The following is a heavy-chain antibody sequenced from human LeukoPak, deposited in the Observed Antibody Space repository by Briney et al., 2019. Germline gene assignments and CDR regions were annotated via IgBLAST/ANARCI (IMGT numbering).Heavy chain of an antibody. CDR3: ARRKAGYSYGLNYYYYYMDV. CDR1: GGSISSGDYY. D-gene: IGHD5-18*01. J-gene: IGHJ6*03. Sequence: SGTLSLTCTVSGGSISSGDYYWSLIRQPPGKGLEGIGYIYYSGSTYYNSSLKSRVTISVDTSKNQFALKLSSVTAADTAVYYCARRKAGYSYGLNYYYYYMDVWGKGTTVTVSS. V-gene: IGHV4-30-4*08. CDR2: IYYSGST.